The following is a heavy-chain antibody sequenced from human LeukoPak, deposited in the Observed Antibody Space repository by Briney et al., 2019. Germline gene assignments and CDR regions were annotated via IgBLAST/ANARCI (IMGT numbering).Heavy chain of an antibody. CDR2: ISAYNGNT. D-gene: IGHD3-22*01. J-gene: IGHJ4*02. Sequence: PGASVKVSCKASGYTFTSYAMHWVRQAPGQGLEWMGWISAYNGNTNYAQKLQGRVTMTTDTSTSTAYMELRSLRSDDTAVYYCASYDSSGLGGYWGQGTLVTVSS. CDR1: GYTFTSYA. CDR3: ASYDSSGLGGY. V-gene: IGHV1-18*01.